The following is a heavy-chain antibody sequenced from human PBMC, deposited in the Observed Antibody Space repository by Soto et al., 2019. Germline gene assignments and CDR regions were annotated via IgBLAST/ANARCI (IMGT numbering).Heavy chain of an antibody. D-gene: IGHD6-6*01. Sequence: EVHLLGSGGGLVNLGGSLRLSCAASGFTFNNYVVSWARQTPGKGLEWVATISASGAYTFYADSVKGRFTISRDNSQNTLFLHMRSLRAGDTATYYCAKEVIAARPYYFDHWGQGTLVTVSS. CDR3: AKEVIAARPYYFDH. CDR2: ISASGAYT. J-gene: IGHJ4*02. CDR1: GFTFNNYV. V-gene: IGHV3-23*01.